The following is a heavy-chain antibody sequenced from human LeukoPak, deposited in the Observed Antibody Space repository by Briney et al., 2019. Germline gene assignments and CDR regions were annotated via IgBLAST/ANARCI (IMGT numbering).Heavy chain of an antibody. Sequence: GRSLRLSCAASGFTFGSYGMHWVRQAPGKGLEWVAVISYDGSNKYYADSVKGRFTISRDNSKNTLYLQMNSLRAEDTAVYYCAKEAHGDYVYYFDYWGQGTLVTVSS. CDR2: ISYDGSNK. D-gene: IGHD4-17*01. CDR3: AKEAHGDYVYYFDY. CDR1: GFTFGSYG. J-gene: IGHJ4*02. V-gene: IGHV3-30*18.